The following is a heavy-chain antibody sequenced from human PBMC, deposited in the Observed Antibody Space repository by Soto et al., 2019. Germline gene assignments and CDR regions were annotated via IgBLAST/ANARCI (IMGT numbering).Heavy chain of an antibody. J-gene: IGHJ4*02. CDR2: ISGSGGST. V-gene: IGHV3-23*01. CDR1: GFTFSSYA. Sequence: GGSLRLSCAASGFTFSSYAMSWVRQAPGKGLEWVSAISGSGGSTYYADSVKGRFTISRDNSKNTLYLQMNSLRAEDTAVYYCAKRRLYYDFWSGYPDYWGQGTLVTVSS. CDR3: AKRRLYYDFWSGYPDY. D-gene: IGHD3-3*01.